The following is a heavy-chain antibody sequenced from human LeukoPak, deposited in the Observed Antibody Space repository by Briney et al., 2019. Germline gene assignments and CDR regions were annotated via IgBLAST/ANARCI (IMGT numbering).Heavy chain of an antibody. Sequence: GGSLRLSCAASGFTLSTYSMRWVRQAPGKGLEYVSAINENGDSTYYANSVKGRFSISRDNSKNTLYLQLGSLRAEDMAVYYCARATATKYDYWGQGTLVTVSS. CDR3: ARATATKYDY. CDR2: INENGDST. J-gene: IGHJ4*02. CDR1: GFTLSTYS. D-gene: IGHD2-21*02. V-gene: IGHV3-64*01.